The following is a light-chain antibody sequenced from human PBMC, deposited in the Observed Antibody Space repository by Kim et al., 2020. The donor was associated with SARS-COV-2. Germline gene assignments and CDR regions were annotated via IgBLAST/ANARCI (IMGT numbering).Light chain of an antibody. CDR2: AAS. CDR3: QQYYSYPPT. CDR1: QVICSY. V-gene: IGKV1-8*01. Sequence: ASTGYRVTLTCRASQVICSYLAWYQPKPGKAPKLLIYAASTLQSGVPSRFSGSGSGTDFTLTISCLQSEDFATYYCQQYYSYPPTFGQGTKVEIK. J-gene: IGKJ1*01.